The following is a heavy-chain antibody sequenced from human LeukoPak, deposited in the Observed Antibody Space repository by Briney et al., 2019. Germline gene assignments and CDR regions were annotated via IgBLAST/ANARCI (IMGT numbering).Heavy chain of an antibody. J-gene: IGHJ2*01. V-gene: IGHV4-31*03. CDR1: GGSISGAGYY. D-gene: IGHD5-18*01. Sequence: PSETLSLTCTVSGGSISGAGYYWSWVRQRPGKGLEWIGYISYSGNTFYNPSLKSRVTISLDTSKNQFSLRLTSVTAADTAVQYCARAPGGYSYALHWYFYLWGRGTLVTVSS. CDR2: ISYSGNT. CDR3: ARAPGGYSYALHWYFYL.